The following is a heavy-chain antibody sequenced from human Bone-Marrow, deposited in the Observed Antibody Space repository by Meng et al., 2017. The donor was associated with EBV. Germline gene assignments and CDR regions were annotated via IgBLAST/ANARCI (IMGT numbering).Heavy chain of an antibody. J-gene: IGHJ4*02. V-gene: IGHV1-69*14. D-gene: IGHD1-26*01. CDR2: INPIFGTA. CDR1: GGTFSSYG. CDR3: ASTRGIWYDFDY. Sequence: VESGQLGSCVEKPGSSGEVACKDAGGTFSSYGIRWVRQAPGQWVWWMGGINPIFGTANYAQKFQGRVTITADKSTSTAYMELSSLRSEDTAVYYCASTRGIWYDFDYWGQGTLVTVSS.